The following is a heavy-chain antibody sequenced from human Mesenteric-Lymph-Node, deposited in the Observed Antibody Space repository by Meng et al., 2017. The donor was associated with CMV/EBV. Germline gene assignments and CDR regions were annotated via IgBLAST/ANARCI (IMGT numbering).Heavy chain of an antibody. CDR3: ARVGYSNYDAIDY. Sequence: CKTSGYNFTDHYIHWVRQAPGQGLEWLGLVNPTVGGTSFAQKVQGRVTMTRDTSTSTVYMDLSNLRSEDTAVYYCARVGYSNYDAIDYWGQGTLVTVSS. D-gene: IGHD4-11*01. CDR1: GYNFTDHY. CDR2: VNPTVGGT. V-gene: IGHV1-46*01. J-gene: IGHJ4*02.